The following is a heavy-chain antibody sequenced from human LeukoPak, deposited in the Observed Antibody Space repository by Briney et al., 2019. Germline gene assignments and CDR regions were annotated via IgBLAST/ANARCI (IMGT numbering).Heavy chain of an antibody. CDR3: ARDFAGIGAFDI. J-gene: IGHJ3*02. Sequence: GGSLRLSCAASGFTFSNYWMHWVRQAPGKGLEWVSVIYSGGSTYYADSVKGRFTISRDNSKNTLHLQMNSLRAEDTAVYYCARDFAGIGAFDIWGQGTMVTVSS. D-gene: IGHD3-3*01. CDR1: GFTFSNYW. V-gene: IGHV3-66*01. CDR2: IYSGGST.